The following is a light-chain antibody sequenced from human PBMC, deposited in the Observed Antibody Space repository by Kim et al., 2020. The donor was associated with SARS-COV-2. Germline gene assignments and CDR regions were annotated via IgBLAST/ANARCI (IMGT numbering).Light chain of an antibody. CDR1: QSVSSY. J-gene: IGKJ4*01. Sequence: LSLSPGKRATLACRASQSVSSYLAWYQQKPGQAPRLLIYDACNRATGIPVRFSGSGSGTDFTLTISSLEPEDFAVYYCQQRSNWPLTFGGGTKVEI. CDR3: QQRSNWPLT. CDR2: DAC. V-gene: IGKV3-11*01.